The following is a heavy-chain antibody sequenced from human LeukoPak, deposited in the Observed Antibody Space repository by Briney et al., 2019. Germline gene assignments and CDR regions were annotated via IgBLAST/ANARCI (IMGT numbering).Heavy chain of an antibody. V-gene: IGHV4-59*01. Sequence: PSETLSLTCTVSGGSISSYYWSWIRQAPGKGLEWIGYIYYSGSTNYNPSLKSRVTISVDTSKNQFSLKLSSVTAADTAVYYCAREAPHHYYDSRGYYPNWFDPWGQGTLVTVSS. J-gene: IGHJ5*02. D-gene: IGHD3-22*01. CDR2: IYYSGST. CDR3: AREAPHHYYDSRGYYPNWFDP. CDR1: GGSISSYY.